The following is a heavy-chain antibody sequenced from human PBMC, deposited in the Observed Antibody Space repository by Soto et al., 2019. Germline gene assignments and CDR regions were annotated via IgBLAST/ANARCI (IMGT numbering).Heavy chain of an antibody. CDR3: AKDRDIVLMVYAKYYYYYGMDV. V-gene: IGHV3-30*18. Sequence: GGSLRLSCAASGFTFSSYGMHWVRQAPGKGLEWVAVISYDGSNKYYADSVKGRFTISRDNSKNTLYLQMNSLRAEDTAVYYCAKDRDIVLMVYAKYYYYYGMDVWGQGTTVTVSS. J-gene: IGHJ6*02. CDR2: ISYDGSNK. D-gene: IGHD2-8*01. CDR1: GFTFSSYG.